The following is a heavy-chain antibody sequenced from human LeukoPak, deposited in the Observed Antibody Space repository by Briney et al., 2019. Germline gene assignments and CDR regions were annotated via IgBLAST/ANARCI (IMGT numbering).Heavy chain of an antibody. CDR2: ISSSGTTI. V-gene: IGHV3-48*03. CDR1: GFTFSSYE. J-gene: IGHJ4*02. D-gene: IGHD1-26*01. CDR3: ARGSIVGAN. Sequence: PGGSLRLSCAASGFTFSSYEMNWVRQAPGKGLEWLSYISSSGTTIYYADSVKGRFTISRDNAKNSLYLQMNRLSAEDTAVYYCARGSIVGANWGQGTLVTVSS.